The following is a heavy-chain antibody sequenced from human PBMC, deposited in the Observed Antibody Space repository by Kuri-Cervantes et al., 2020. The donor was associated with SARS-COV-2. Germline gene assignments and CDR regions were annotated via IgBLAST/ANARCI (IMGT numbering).Heavy chain of an antibody. D-gene: IGHD1-26*01. CDR1: GFTFTSHA. V-gene: IGHV3-30*18. CDR2: ISYDGNNK. CDR3: ANSLLLSLDY. Sequence: GGSLRLSCAVPGFTFTSHAMHWVRQAPGSGLEWVALISYDGNNKFYADSVKGRFTISRDNSKNTLYLQMNSLRAEDTAVYYCANSLLLSLDYWGQGTLVTVSS. J-gene: IGHJ4*02.